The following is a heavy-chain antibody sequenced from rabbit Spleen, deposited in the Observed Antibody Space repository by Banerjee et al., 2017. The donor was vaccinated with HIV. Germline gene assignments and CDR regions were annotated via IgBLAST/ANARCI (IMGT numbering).Heavy chain of an antibody. Sequence: QSLEESGGDLVQPEGSLTLTCKVSGFSFSSRYYMCWVRQAPGKGLEWIACIDAGSSGIPYYARWAKGRFTVSKTSSTTVTLQMTSLTAADTATYFCARDSGTSFSSYGMDLWGQGTLVTVS. V-gene: IGHV1S40*01. CDR2: IDAGSSGIP. J-gene: IGHJ6*01. CDR3: ARDSGTSFSSYGMDL. CDR1: GFSFSSRYY. D-gene: IGHD4-1*01.